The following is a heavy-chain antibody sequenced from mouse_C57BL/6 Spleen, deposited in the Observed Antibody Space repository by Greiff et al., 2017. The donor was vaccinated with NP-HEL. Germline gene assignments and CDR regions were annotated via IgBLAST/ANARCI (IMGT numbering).Heavy chain of an antibody. Sequence: EVKVVESGGGLVKPGGSLKLSCAASGFTFSDYGMHWVRQAPEKGLEWVAYISSGSSTIYYADTVKGRFTISRDNAKNTLFLQMTSLRSEDTAMYYCAAYYGWYFDVWGTGTTVTVSS. V-gene: IGHV5-17*01. CDR2: ISSGSSTI. J-gene: IGHJ1*03. CDR3: AAYYGWYFDV. D-gene: IGHD1-1*01. CDR1: GFTFSDYG.